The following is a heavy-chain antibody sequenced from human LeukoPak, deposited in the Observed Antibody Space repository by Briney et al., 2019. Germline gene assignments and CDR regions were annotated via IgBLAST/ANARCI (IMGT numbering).Heavy chain of an antibody. CDR3: ARALYYYDSSGSPPGDAFDI. J-gene: IGHJ3*02. Sequence: SETLSLTCAVSGGSLSSGGYSWSWIRQPPGKGLEWIGYIYHSGSTYYNPSLKSRVTISVDRSKNQFSLKLSSVTAADTAVYYCARALYYYDSSGSPPGDAFDIWGQGTMVTVSS. V-gene: IGHV4-30-2*01. D-gene: IGHD3-22*01. CDR2: IYHSGST. CDR1: GGSLSSGGYS.